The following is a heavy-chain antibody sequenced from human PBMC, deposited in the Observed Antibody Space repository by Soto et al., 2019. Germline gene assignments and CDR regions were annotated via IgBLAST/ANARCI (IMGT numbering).Heavy chain of an antibody. CDR2: IWYDGSNK. CDR1: GFTFSSYG. CDR3: ARDRAGITSPDAFDI. Sequence: GGSLRLSCAASGFTFSSYGMHWVRQAPGKGLEWVAVIWYDGSNKYYADSVKGRFTISRDNSKNTLYLQMNSLRAEDTAVYYCARDRAGITSPDAFDIWGQGTMVTVSS. D-gene: IGHD3-16*01. V-gene: IGHV3-33*01. J-gene: IGHJ3*02.